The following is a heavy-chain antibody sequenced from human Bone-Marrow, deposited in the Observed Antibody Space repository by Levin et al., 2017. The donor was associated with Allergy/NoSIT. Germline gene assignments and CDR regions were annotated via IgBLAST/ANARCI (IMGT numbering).Heavy chain of an antibody. J-gene: IGHJ4*02. CDR2: IYYTGTT. Sequence: SQTLSLTCTASGGSISSDGHYWSWIRQSPGKGLEWIGYIYYTGTTSYNPSCKSRVAISVDTSKNQFSLNLSGVTAADTAVYYCSGYGGEYDYWGQGIPVIVS. D-gene: IGHD4-23*01. CDR1: GGSISSDGHY. CDR3: SGYGGEYDY. V-gene: IGHV4-31*02.